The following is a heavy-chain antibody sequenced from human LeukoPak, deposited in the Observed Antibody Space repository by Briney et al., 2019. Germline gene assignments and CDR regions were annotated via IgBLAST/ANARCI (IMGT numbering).Heavy chain of an antibody. CDR1: GGSFSGYY. Sequence: SETLSLTCAVYGGSFSGYYWSWIRQPPGKGLEWIGEINRSGSTNYNPSLKSRVTISVDTSKNQFSLKLSSVTAADTAVDYCARAATNCSGGSCYPTLDYWGQGTLVTVSS. CDR2: INRSGST. CDR3: ARAATNCSGGSCYPTLDY. D-gene: IGHD2-15*01. V-gene: IGHV4-34*01. J-gene: IGHJ4*02.